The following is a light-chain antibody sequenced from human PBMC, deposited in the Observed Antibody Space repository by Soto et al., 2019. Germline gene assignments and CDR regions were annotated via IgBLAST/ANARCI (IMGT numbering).Light chain of an antibody. V-gene: IGLV2-14*01. CDR3: SSYTTSSLRV. J-gene: IGLJ2*01. CDR2: DVS. CDR1: SSDVGNYNY. Sequence: QSALTQPASVSGSPGQSITISCTGTSSDVGNYNYVSWYQQHPGKAPKLMIYDVSNRPSGVSNRFSGSKSGNTASLTISGLQAEDEADYYCSSYTTSSLRVFGGGTKLTV.